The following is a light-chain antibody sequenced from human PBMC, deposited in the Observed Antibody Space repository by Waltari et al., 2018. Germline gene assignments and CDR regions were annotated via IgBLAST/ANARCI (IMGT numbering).Light chain of an antibody. Sequence: DIQMTQSPSTLSASVGDRVTITCRASQTITKFSSWYQQKPGKAPKLLIYAASRLQSGVPSRFSGSGSGTDFALTISNLQPEDFATYFCQQTYTSPRTFGQGTKVEIK. V-gene: IGKV1-39*01. CDR1: QTITKF. CDR2: AAS. CDR3: QQTYTSPRT. J-gene: IGKJ1*01.